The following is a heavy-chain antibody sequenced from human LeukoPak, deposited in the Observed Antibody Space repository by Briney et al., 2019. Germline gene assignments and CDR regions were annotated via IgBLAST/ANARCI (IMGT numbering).Heavy chain of an antibody. CDR2: IGTAGDT. V-gene: IGHV3-13*01. CDR3: ASRLAYSSSWYAIDN. Sequence: GGSLRLSCAASGFTFTNYDMHWVRQAAGKGLEWVSAIGTAGDTYYPGSVKGRFTISRENAKNSLYLQMNSLSAGDTAVYYCASRLAYSSSWYAIDNWGQGTLVTVSS. D-gene: IGHD6-13*01. J-gene: IGHJ4*02. CDR1: GFTFTNYD.